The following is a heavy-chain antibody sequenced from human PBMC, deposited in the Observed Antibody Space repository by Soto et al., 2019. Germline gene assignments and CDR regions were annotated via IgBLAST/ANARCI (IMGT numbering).Heavy chain of an antibody. V-gene: IGHV4-59*01. CDR1: GCSISSYY. CDR2: IYYSGST. D-gene: IGHD3-3*01. Sequence: ASETLSLTGPVSGCSISSYYWIWIRQPPAKGLEWIGYIYYSGSTNYNPSLKSLVTISVDTSKNQFSLMLGSVTAADTAVYYCARHVPASRMWSGYYMALDPWGPGTLVTDSS. CDR3: ARHVPASRMWSGYYMALDP. J-gene: IGHJ5*02.